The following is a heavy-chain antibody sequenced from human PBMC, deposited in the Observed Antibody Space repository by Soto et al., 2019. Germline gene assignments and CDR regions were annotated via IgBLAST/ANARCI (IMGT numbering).Heavy chain of an antibody. J-gene: IGHJ4*02. CDR3: ASGYDSSGYYSFDY. CDR1: GGSISSGGYY. V-gene: IGHV4-31*03. CDR2: IYYSGST. D-gene: IGHD3-22*01. Sequence: SETLSLTCTVSGGSISSGGYYWSWIRQHPGKGLEWIGYIYYSGSTYYNPSLKSRVTRSVDTSKNQFSLKLSSVTAADTAVYYCASGYDSSGYYSFDYWGQGTLVTVSS.